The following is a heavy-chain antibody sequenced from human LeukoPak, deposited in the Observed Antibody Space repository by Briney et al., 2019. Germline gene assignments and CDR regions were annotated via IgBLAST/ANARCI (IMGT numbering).Heavy chain of an antibody. Sequence: GASVKVSCKASGYTFTTFGISRVRQAPGQGLEWMGWISTYNGDTHYAQKLQGRVTMTTDTSTSTAYTELRSLRSDDTAVYYCAREYCSGGSCYNADYWGQGTLVTVSS. CDR2: ISTYNGDT. CDR3: AREYCSGGSCYNADY. CDR1: GYTFTTFG. V-gene: IGHV1-18*01. J-gene: IGHJ4*02. D-gene: IGHD2-15*01.